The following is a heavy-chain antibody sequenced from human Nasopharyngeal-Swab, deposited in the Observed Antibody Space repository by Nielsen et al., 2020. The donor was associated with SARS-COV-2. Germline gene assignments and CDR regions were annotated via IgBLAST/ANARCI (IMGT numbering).Heavy chain of an antibody. D-gene: IGHD3-22*01. CDR3: ARDPGFGYYYDSSGYYDY. CDR1: GFTFSSYW. Sequence: GESLKISCAASGFTFSSYWMSWVRQAPGKGLEWVANIKQDGREKYYVDSVKGRFTISRDNAKNSLYLQMNSLRAEDTAVYYCARDPGFGYYYDSSGYYDYWGQGTLVTVSS. J-gene: IGHJ4*02. V-gene: IGHV3-7*01. CDR2: IKQDGREK.